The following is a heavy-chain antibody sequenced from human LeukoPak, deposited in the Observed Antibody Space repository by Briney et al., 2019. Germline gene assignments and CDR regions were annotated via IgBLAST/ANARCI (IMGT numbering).Heavy chain of an antibody. Sequence: SETLSLTCAVYGGSFSGYYWSWIRQPPGKRLEWIGEINHSGSTNYNPSLKSRVTISVDTSKNQFSLKLSSVTAADTAVYYCARTKSYGDQYYFDYWGQGTLVTVSS. D-gene: IGHD4-17*01. J-gene: IGHJ4*02. CDR3: ARTKSYGDQYYFDY. CDR1: GGSFSGYY. CDR2: INHSGST. V-gene: IGHV4-34*01.